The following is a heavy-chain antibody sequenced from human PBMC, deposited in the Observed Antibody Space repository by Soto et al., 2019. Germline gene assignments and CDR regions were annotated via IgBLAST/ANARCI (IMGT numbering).Heavy chain of an antibody. CDR2: VSGGGGTT. CDR1: GFTFSSYG. Sequence: HPEGSLRLYCAASGFTFSSYGMIWVRQAPGKGLEWVSAVSGGGGTTYYADSVKGRFTISRDNSKSTLYLQMNSLRAEDTAVYYCAKDRLAGTTLRKEFEPRGQGALVTVSS. J-gene: IGHJ5*02. V-gene: IGHV3-23*01. CDR3: AKDRLAGTTLRKEFEP. D-gene: IGHD1-1*01.